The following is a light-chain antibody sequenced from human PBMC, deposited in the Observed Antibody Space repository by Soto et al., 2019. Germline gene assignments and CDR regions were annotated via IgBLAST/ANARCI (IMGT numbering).Light chain of an antibody. V-gene: IGKV3-15*01. Sequence: EIVLTQSPATLSVSPGERVTLSCRASQSVSIKLAWYQQKPGQAPTPLISDTSTRATGIPARFSGSGFATDFTLTIGRLQDEDFAVYYCQQYKLRPPYTFGQGTKLDIK. CDR3: QQYKLRPPYT. CDR2: DTS. J-gene: IGKJ2*01. CDR1: QSVSIK.